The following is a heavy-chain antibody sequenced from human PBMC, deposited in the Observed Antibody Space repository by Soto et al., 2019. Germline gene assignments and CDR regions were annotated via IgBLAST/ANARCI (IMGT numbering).Heavy chain of an antibody. V-gene: IGHV4-39*01. D-gene: IGHD3-9*01. Sequence: QLQLQESGPGLVKPSETLSLTCTVSGGSISSSSYYWGWIRQPPGKGLEWIGSIYYSGSTYYNPSLTSRVTISVDTSKNQFSLKLSSVTAADTAVYYCARRGERYYDILTGYFTWRNDAFDIWGQGTMVTVSS. CDR1: GGSISSSSYY. CDR3: ARRGERYYDILTGYFTWRNDAFDI. CDR2: IYYSGST. J-gene: IGHJ3*02.